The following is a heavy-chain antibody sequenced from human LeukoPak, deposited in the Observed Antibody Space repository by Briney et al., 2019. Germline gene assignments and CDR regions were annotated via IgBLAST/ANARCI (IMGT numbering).Heavy chain of an antibody. Sequence: PGGSLRLSCAASGFNLENHDFYWIRQAPGKGLEWVSYISKTAKTTYYGDSVKGRFTISRDNSQNTLYLQMNSLRADDTAVYYCAKRVSGSSWEHQTIDYWGQGTLVTVSS. CDR3: AKRVSGSSWEHQTIDY. D-gene: IGHD6-13*01. V-gene: IGHV3-23*05. J-gene: IGHJ4*02. CDR1: GFNLENHD. CDR2: ISKTAKTT.